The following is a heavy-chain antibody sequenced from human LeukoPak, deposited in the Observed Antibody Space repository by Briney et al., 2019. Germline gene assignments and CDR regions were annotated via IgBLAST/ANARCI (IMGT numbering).Heavy chain of an antibody. CDR2: INHSGST. CDR3: ARTCVWAYYYYYYGMDV. D-gene: IGHD1-14*01. Sequence: PSETLSLTCAVYGGSSSGYYWSWIRQPPGKGLEWIGEINHSGSTNYNPSLKSRVTISVDTSKNQFSLKLSSVTAADTAVYYCARTCVWAYYYYYYGMDVWGQGTTVTVSS. CDR1: GGSSSGYY. J-gene: IGHJ6*02. V-gene: IGHV4-34*01.